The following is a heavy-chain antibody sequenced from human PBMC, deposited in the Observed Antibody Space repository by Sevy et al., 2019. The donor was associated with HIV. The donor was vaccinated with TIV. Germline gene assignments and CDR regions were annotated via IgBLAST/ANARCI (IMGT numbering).Heavy chain of an antibody. CDR2: ISYEGSNE. J-gene: IGHJ4*02. Sequence: GESLKISCAASTFTFGHYAMHWVRQAPGKGLQWVAGISYEGSNEYYTDSVKGRFTISRDNSKNTLNLEMNNLRVEDTDLYYCARDWGTPPTAILYYFDFWGQGIPVTVSS. CDR3: ARDWGTPPTAILYYFDF. D-gene: IGHD3-16*01. V-gene: IGHV3-30*04. CDR1: TFTFGHYA.